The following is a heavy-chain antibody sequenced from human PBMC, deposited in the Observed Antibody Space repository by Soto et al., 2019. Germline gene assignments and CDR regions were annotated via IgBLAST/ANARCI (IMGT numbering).Heavy chain of an antibody. CDR1: GYIFNKYG. J-gene: IGHJ3*01. V-gene: IGHV1-18*01. D-gene: IGHD2-21*01. CDR2: ISAFNGYT. Sequence: ASVKVSCKASGYIFNKYGFNWVRQAPGQGLEWMGRISAFNGYTNFAQKFQGRVTLTTDTSTNTAYMELSSLRSDDTAIYYCARGSGVVIPSGTPDAFDVWGQGTRVTVS. CDR3: ARGSGVVIPSGTPDAFDV.